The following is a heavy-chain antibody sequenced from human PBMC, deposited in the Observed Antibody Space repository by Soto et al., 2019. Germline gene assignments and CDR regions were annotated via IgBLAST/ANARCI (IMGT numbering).Heavy chain of an antibody. D-gene: IGHD4-4*01. CDR1: GGTFSRYA. V-gene: IGHV1-69*01. CDR3: ARAERPAPEAGVTTFYYCGLEV. Sequence: QVQLVQSGAEVKKPGSSVKVSCEASGGTFSRYAISWVRQAPGQGLEWMGGIIPIFGTANYAQKFQGRVTITADDSTNTAYIELSSLRAEDTAVYYCARAERPAPEAGVTTFYYCGLEVWGQGTTVTVSS. CDR2: IIPIFGTA. J-gene: IGHJ6*02.